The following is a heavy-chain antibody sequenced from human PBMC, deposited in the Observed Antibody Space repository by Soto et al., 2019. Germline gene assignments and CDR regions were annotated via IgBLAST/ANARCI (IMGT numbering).Heavy chain of an antibody. CDR2: IYYSGST. CDR3: ARARDMIVGMRGAFDI. Sequence: QVQLQESGPGLVKPSQTLSLTCTVSGGSISSGDYYWSWIRQPPGKGLEWIGYIYYSGSTYYNPSLKSRVTISVDTSKNQFSLKLSSVTAADTAVYYCARARDMIVGMRGAFDIWGQGTMVTVSS. V-gene: IGHV4-30-4*01. J-gene: IGHJ3*02. CDR1: GGSISSGDYY. D-gene: IGHD3-22*01.